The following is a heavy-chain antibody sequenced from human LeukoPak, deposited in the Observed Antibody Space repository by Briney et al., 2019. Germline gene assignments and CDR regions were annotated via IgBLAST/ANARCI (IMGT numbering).Heavy chain of an antibody. CDR2: IYHSGST. J-gene: IGHJ4*02. Sequence: SETLSLTCAVSGYFISSGFYWGWIRQPPGKGLEWTGSIYHSGSTYYNPSLKSRLTISVDTSKNQFSLKLFSVTAADTAVYYCARFVGAATTSHVDYWGQGTLVSVSS. CDR1: GYFISSGFY. CDR3: ARFVGAATTSHVDY. D-gene: IGHD1-26*01. V-gene: IGHV4-38-2*01.